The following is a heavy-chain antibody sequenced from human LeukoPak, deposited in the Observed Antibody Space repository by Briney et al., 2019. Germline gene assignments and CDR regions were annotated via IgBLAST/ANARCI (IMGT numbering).Heavy chain of an antibody. CDR1: GFTFSSYA. CDR3: AKAGQQLVRGAFDI. V-gene: IGHV3-23*01. D-gene: IGHD6-13*01. CDR2: ISGSGGST. J-gene: IGHJ3*02. Sequence: QPGGSLRLSCAASGFTFSSYAMSWVRQAPGKGLEWVSAISGSGGSTYYADSVEGRFTISRDNSKNTLYLQMNSLRAEDTAVYDCAKAGQQLVRGAFDIWGQGTMVTVSS.